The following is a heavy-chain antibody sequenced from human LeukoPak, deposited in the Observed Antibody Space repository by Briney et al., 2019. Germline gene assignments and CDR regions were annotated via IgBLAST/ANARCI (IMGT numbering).Heavy chain of an antibody. CDR3: ASSIVGVSGFDC. CDR1: GGSISSNSYY. J-gene: IGHJ4*02. CDR2: VYFSAST. D-gene: IGHD1-26*01. Sequence: SETLSLTCTVSGGSISSNSYYWGWIRQSPGKGLEWIGSVYFSASTYYNPALKSRATISVDTSKNQFSLKLSSMTAADTAVYYCASSIVGVSGFDCWGQGTLVTVSS. V-gene: IGHV4-39*01.